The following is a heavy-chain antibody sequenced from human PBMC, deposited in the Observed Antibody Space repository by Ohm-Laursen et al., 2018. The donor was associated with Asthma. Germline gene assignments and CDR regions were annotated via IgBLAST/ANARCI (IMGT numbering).Heavy chain of an antibody. Sequence: SLRLSCAASGFTFSNHWMTWVRQAPGRGLEWVAVISYDGSNKYYADSVKGRFTISRDDAQSTLYLQMDSLRPEDTALYYCARAHSGRWYALWWGQGTLVTVSS. V-gene: IGHV3-30*03. CDR2: ISYDGSNK. CDR3: ARAHSGRWYALW. J-gene: IGHJ4*02. D-gene: IGHD1-26*01. CDR1: GFTFSNHW.